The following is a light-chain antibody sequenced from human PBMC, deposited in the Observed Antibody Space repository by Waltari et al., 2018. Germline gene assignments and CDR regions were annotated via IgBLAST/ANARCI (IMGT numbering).Light chain of an antibody. CDR3: QTVDDTGDYVL. J-gene: IGLJ2*01. Sequence: SSDLTQTPSISVSPGQTAIITCSGDVLADKYIYWFQKKSGQAPVAEIRRNTGRPPDIPARFSGADSRTTATLTIVGVQPEDEADYYCQTVDDTGDYVLFGGGTKLTVL. V-gene: IGLV3-25*03. CDR1: VLADKY. CDR2: RNT.